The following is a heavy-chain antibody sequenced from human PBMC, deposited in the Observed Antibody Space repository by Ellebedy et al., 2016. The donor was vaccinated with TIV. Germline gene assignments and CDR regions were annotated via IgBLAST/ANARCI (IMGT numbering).Heavy chain of an antibody. V-gene: IGHV4-39*01. CDR2: VYYSGSP. D-gene: IGHD2-21*02. Sequence: MPSETLSLTCSASGGSVSTTRYYWAWIRQPPGKGLEYIGSVYYSGSPYYNPSFKRRDTLSADTSKNQFSLSLRTVTAADTAVYYCARTDPWQPIDDWGQGILVSVSS. CDR3: ARTDPWQPIDD. J-gene: IGHJ4*02. CDR1: GGSVSTTRYY.